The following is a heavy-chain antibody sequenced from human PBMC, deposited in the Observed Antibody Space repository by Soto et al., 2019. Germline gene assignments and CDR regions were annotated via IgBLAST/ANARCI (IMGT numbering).Heavy chain of an antibody. V-gene: IGHV3-23*01. CDR2: ISGSGGST. CDR3: AKGGSGSYPPYYYYGMDV. Sequence: ESGGGLVQPGGSLRLSCAASGFTFSSYAMSWVRQAPGKGLEWVSAISGSGGSTYYADSVKGRFTISRDNSKNTLYLQMNSLRAEDTAVYYCAKGGSGSYPPYYYYGMDVWGQGTTVTVSS. J-gene: IGHJ6*02. CDR1: GFTFSSYA. D-gene: IGHD3-10*01.